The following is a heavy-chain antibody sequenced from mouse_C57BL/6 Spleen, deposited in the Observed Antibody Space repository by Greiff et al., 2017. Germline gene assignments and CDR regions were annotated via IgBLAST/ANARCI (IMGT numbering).Heavy chain of an antibody. CDR2: IYPGDGDT. D-gene: IGHD2-4*01. CDR1: GYAFSSSW. CDR3: RIYYDYDDAMDY. Sequence: QVQLQQSGPELVKPGASVKISCKASGYAFSSSWMNWVKQRPGKGLEWIGRIYPGDGDTNYNGKFKGKATLTADKSSSTAYMQLSNLTSEDSAVYFGRIYYDYDDAMDYWGQGTSVTVSS. V-gene: IGHV1-82*01. J-gene: IGHJ4*01.